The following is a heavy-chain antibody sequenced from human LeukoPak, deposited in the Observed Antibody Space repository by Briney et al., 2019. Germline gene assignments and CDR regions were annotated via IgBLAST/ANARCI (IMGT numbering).Heavy chain of an antibody. CDR3: ATVFVAYDY. J-gene: IGHJ4*02. CDR1: GYTFTGYY. V-gene: IGHV1-24*01. CDR2: FDPEDGET. D-gene: IGHD2-21*01. Sequence: ASVKVSCKASGYTFTGYYMHWVRQAPGKGLEWMGGFDPEDGETIYAQKFQGRVTMTEDTSTDTAYMELSSLRSEDTAVYYCATVFVAYDYWGQGTLVTVSS.